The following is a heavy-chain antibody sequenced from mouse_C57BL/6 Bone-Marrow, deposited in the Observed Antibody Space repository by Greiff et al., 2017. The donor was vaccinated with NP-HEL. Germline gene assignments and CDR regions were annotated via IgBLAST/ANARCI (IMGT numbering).Heavy chain of an antibody. CDR2: IYPGDGDS. V-gene: IGHV1-80*01. J-gene: IGHJ3*01. CDR1: GYDFSNYW. CDR3: ARGAY. Sequence: QVHVKQSGAELVQPGASVKISCTASGYDFSNYWMNWVKQRPGKGLEWIGQIYPGDGDSNYNGNFKDKATLTADKSSSTAYMQLSRLTSEDCAVYFCARGAYWGQGTLVTVSA.